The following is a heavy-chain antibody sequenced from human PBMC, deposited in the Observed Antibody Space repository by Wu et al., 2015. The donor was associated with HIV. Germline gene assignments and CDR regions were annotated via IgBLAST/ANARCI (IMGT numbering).Heavy chain of an antibody. Sequence: QVQLVQSGAEVKKPGASVEVSCKASGYTFTNYGITWVRQAPGQGLEWMGWISANIANTKYAQKFQGRVTMTTDTSTTTAYMELRSLRSDDTAVYYCARASRYSSSWFYFDYWGQGTLVPVSS. CDR2: ISANIANT. D-gene: IGHD6-13*01. J-gene: IGHJ4*02. V-gene: IGHV1-18*01. CDR1: GYTFTNYG. CDR3: ARASRYSSSWFYFDY.